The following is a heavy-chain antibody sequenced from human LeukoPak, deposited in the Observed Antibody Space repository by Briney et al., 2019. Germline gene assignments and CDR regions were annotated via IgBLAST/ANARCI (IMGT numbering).Heavy chain of an antibody. Sequence: GGSLRLSCAASGFTFSSYSMNWVRQAPGKGLEWVSSISSSSSYIYYADSVKGRFTISRDNAKNSLYLQMNSLRAEDTAVYYCARGRYCSGGSCCGFAALDYWGQGTLVTVSS. V-gene: IGHV3-21*01. D-gene: IGHD2-15*01. J-gene: IGHJ4*02. CDR1: GFTFSSYS. CDR3: ARGRYCSGGSCCGFAALDY. CDR2: ISSSSSYI.